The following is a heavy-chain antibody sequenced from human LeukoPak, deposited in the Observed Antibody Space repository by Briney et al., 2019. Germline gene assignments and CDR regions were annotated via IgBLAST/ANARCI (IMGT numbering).Heavy chain of an antibody. J-gene: IGHJ4*02. D-gene: IGHD6-19*01. CDR2: ISGSGGST. V-gene: IGHV3-23*01. Sequence: GGSLRLSCAASGFTVSSNYMTWVRQAPGKGLEWVSAISGSGGSTYYADSVKGRFTISRDNSKNTLYLQMNSLRAEDTAVYYCAKDLRAVAGTDAFDYWGQGTLVTVSS. CDR1: GFTVSSNY. CDR3: AKDLRAVAGTDAFDY.